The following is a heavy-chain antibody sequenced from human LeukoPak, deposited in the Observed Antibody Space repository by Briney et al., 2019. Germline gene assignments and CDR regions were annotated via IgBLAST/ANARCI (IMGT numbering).Heavy chain of an antibody. Sequence: SVKVSCKPSGGTFSSYGFSWVRQAPGQGLEWMGGIVPIFGTTNYAQKLQGRVSITADVSTSTAYMDLSSLRSEDTAVYYCARVSDVVAQAFDYWGQGTLVTVSS. CDR2: IVPIFGTT. J-gene: IGHJ4*02. CDR1: GGTFSSYG. D-gene: IGHD5-12*01. CDR3: ARVSDVVAQAFDY. V-gene: IGHV1-69*13.